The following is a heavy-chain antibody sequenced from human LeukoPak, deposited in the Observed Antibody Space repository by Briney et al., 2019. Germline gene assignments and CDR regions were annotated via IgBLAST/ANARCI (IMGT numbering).Heavy chain of an antibody. CDR1: GYSFTSYW. V-gene: IGHV5-51*01. CDR3: ARRRYYDRSGSYYFDY. Sequence: GGSLKISFKGSGYSFTSYWIGWVRQMPGKGLEWMGIIYPGDSDTRYSPSFQGQVTISADKSISTAYLQWSSLKASDTAMYYCARRRYYDRSGSYYFDYWGQGPLVTVSS. D-gene: IGHD3-22*01. J-gene: IGHJ4*02. CDR2: IYPGDSDT.